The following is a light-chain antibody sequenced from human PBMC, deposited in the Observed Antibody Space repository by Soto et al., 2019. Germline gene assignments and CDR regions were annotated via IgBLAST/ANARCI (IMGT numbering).Light chain of an antibody. CDR3: MQGTHWPYT. J-gene: IGKJ2*01. V-gene: IGKV2-30*01. CDR2: KVS. Sequence: DVVMTQSPLSLPVTLGQPASISCRSSQSLVYSDGVTYLNWFHQRPGQSPRRLFYKVSDRDSGVPDRFSGRGSGTDFTLKISRVEAEDVGIYYCMQGTHWPYTFGQGTNLEIK. CDR1: QSLVYSDGVTY.